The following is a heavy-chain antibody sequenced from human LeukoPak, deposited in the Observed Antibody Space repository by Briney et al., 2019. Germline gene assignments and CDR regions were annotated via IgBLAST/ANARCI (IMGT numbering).Heavy chain of an antibody. CDR2: INPSGGST. J-gene: IGHJ4*02. D-gene: IGHD2-2*02. V-gene: IGHV1-46*01. CDR1: GYTFTSYY. CDR3: ARDHPAAISDY. Sequence: GASVKVPCKASGYTFTSYYMHWVRQAPGQGLEWMGIINPSGGSTSYAQKFQGRVTMTRDTSTSTVYMELSSLRSEDTAVYYCARDHPAAISDYWGQGTLVTVSS.